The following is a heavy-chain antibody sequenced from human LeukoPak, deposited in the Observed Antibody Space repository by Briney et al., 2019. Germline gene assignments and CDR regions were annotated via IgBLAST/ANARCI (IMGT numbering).Heavy chain of an antibody. CDR3: AKDRQTITIFGVVNTPRANFDY. J-gene: IGHJ4*02. V-gene: IGHV3-30*02. D-gene: IGHD3-3*01. Sequence: KPGGSLRLSCAASGFSFSRYDIPWVRQAPGKGLEWVAFIRYDGSNKNYADSVKGRFTISRDNFMSTVYLQMNSLRAEDTAVYYCAKDRQTITIFGVVNTPRANFDYWGQGTLVTVSS. CDR2: IRYDGSNK. CDR1: GFSFSRYD.